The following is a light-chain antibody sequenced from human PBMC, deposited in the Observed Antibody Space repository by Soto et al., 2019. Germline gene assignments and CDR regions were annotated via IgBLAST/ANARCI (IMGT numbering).Light chain of an antibody. J-gene: IGKJ4*01. V-gene: IGKV1-13*02. CDR3: QQFNSYPLT. CDR1: PGISNT. CDR2: DAS. Sequence: IQLTQSPSSLSASVGDRVTITCRASPGISNTLTWYQQKPGKPPKLLIYDASSLESGVPSRFSGSGSGTDFTLTISSLQPADFATYYCQQFNSYPLTFGGGTEVDIK.